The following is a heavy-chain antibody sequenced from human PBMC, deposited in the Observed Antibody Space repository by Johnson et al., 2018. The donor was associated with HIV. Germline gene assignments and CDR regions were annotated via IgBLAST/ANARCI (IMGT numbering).Heavy chain of an antibody. CDR2: ISYDGSEK. D-gene: IGHD6-13*01. Sequence: QVQLVESGGGVVQPGRSLRLSCAASGFTFSSYAMHWVRQAPGKGLEWVAVISYDGSEKYYVDSVKGRFTISRDNSKTTLYLQMNSLRAGDTAVYYCARVGSSTWYTFLETKSLFAFDIW. V-gene: IGHV3-30*04. CDR3: ARVGSSTWYTFLETKSLFAFDI. CDR1: GFTFSSYA. J-gene: IGHJ3*02.